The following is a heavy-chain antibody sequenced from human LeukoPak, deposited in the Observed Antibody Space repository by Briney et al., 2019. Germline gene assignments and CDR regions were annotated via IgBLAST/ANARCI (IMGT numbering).Heavy chain of an antibody. Sequence: GGSXRLSCAASGFTLSSYEMNWVGQAQGKGVEGVSYISSSGRTKYYEESVKGGFTISRDNVKNSLYLQMNSLRAEDTAVYYCARVGSGWYFDYWGQGTLVTVSS. J-gene: IGHJ4*02. CDR3: ARVGSGWYFDY. CDR1: GFTLSSYE. D-gene: IGHD6-19*01. CDR2: ISSSGRTK. V-gene: IGHV3-48*03.